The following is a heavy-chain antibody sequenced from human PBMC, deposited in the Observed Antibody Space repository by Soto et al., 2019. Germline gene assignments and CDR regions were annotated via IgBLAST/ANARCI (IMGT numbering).Heavy chain of an antibody. CDR1: GFTFSSYA. CDR2: ISGSGGST. D-gene: IGHD3-22*01. CDR3: AKASYYYDSSGRGTYFDY. J-gene: IGHJ4*02. Sequence: GGSLRLSCAASGFTFSSYAMSWVRQAPGKGLEWVSAISGSGGSTHYADSVKGRFTISRDNSKNTLYLQMNSLRAEDTAVYYCAKASYYYDSSGRGTYFDYWGQGTLVTVSS. V-gene: IGHV3-23*01.